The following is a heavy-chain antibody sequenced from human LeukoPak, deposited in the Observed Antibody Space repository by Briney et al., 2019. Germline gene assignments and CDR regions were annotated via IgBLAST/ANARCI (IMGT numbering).Heavy chain of an antibody. J-gene: IGHJ4*02. D-gene: IGHD1-7*01. V-gene: IGHV3-74*01. CDR2: ISPDGRNI. CDR1: GFTLSYSW. CDR3: VRDAWGTIPYDS. Sequence: GGSLRLSCAASGFTLSYSWMNWVRQAPGKGPVWVSHISPDGRNIAYADSVKGRFTISRDSAKNTLYLQMNSLRVGDTALYYCVRDAWGTIPYDSWGQGTLVTVSS.